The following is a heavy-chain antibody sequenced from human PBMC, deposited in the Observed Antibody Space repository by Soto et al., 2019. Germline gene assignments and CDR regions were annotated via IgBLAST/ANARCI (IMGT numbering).Heavy chain of an antibody. D-gene: IGHD1-26*01. CDR2: IYYSGST. CDR3: EGRGSGSYNY. CDR1: GGSISSSSYY. V-gene: IGHV4-39*01. Sequence: QLQRQESGPGLVKPSETLSLTCTVSGGSISSSSYYWGWLRLPPGKGLEWIGSIYYSGSTYYNPSLKSRVTISVDTSKNQFSLKLSSVTAADTAVYYCEGRGSGSYNYWGQGTLVTVSS. J-gene: IGHJ4*02.